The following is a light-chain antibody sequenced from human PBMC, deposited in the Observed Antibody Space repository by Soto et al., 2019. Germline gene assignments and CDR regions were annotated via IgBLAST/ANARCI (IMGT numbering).Light chain of an antibody. CDR3: SSYTSSNTPV. CDR1: SSDVGGYNY. Sequence: QSALTQPASVSGSPGQSITISCTGTSSDVGGYNYVSWYQQHPGKAPKLVIYDVSNRPSGVSNRFSGSKSGNTASLTISGLQAEDEAAYYCSSYTSSNTPVFGGGTKVTVL. J-gene: IGLJ2*01. V-gene: IGLV2-14*01. CDR2: DVS.